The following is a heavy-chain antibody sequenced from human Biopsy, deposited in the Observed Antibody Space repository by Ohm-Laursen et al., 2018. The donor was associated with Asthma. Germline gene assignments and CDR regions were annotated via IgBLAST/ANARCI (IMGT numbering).Heavy chain of an antibody. J-gene: IGHJ4*02. Sequence: GSSVKVSCKISGYSLTDLSMHWVRQAPGQGLEWMGGHDHGEGGTVNARRFQGRVTMTEDTSTDTAYMELSSLSSDDTAVYYCASDFPKDYVRCNFQFWGQGTLVTVSS. D-gene: IGHD4-17*01. V-gene: IGHV1-24*01. CDR3: ASDFPKDYVRCNFQF. CDR2: HDHGEGGT. CDR1: GYSLTDLS.